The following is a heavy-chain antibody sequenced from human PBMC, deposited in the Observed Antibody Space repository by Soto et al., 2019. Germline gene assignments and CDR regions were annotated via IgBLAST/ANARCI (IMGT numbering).Heavy chain of an antibody. V-gene: IGHV1-69*13. J-gene: IGHJ6*02. CDR3: ARFPSIAATYYYYGMDV. CDR2: IIPIFGTA. CDR1: EGTFSSYA. Sequence: GASVKVSCKASEGTFSSYAISWVRQAPGQGLEWMGGIIPIFGTANYAQKFQGRVTITADESTSTAYMELSSLRSEDTAVYYCARFPSIAATYYYYGMDVWGQGTTVTVSS. D-gene: IGHD6-6*01.